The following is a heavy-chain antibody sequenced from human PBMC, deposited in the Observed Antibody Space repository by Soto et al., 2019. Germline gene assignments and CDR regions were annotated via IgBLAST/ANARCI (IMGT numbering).Heavy chain of an antibody. D-gene: IGHD6-13*01. CDR1: GFTFSSYG. CDR3: ARDSYSSSWYVGY. Sequence: GGSLRLSCAASGFTFSSYGMHWVRQAPGKGLEWVAVIWYDGSNKYYADSVKGRFTISRDNSKNTLYLQMSSLRAEDTAVYYCARDSYSSSWYVGYWGQGTLVTVS. J-gene: IGHJ4*02. V-gene: IGHV3-33*01. CDR2: IWYDGSNK.